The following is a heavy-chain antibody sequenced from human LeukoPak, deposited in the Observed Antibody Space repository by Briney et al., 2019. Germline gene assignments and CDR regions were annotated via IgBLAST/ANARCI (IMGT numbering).Heavy chain of an antibody. CDR2: INPNSGGT. V-gene: IGHV1-2*04. CDR1: GYTFTGYY. J-gene: IGHJ3*02. CDR3: ARGADYYDSRGYLIGKAVDI. Sequence: ASVKVSCKASGYTFTGYYMHWVRQAPGQGLEWMGWINPNSGGTNYAQKFQGWVTMTRDTSISTAYMELSRLRSDDTAVYYCARGADYYDSRGYLIGKAVDIWGQGTMVTVSS. D-gene: IGHD3-22*01.